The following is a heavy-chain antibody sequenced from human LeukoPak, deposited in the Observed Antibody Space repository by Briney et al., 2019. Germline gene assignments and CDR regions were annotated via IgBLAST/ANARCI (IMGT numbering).Heavy chain of an antibody. J-gene: IGHJ4*02. CDR1: GFTFSSYA. CDR2: ISSTITTI. CDR3: ARGDCSATSCYYFDY. V-gene: IGHV3-48*04. D-gene: IGHD2-2*01. Sequence: GGSLRLSCAASGFTFSSYAMSWIRQAPGKGLEWVSYISSTITTIYYADSVKGRFTISRDNAKNSLYLQMSSLRAEDTAVYYCARGDCSATSCYYFDYWGQGTLVTVSS.